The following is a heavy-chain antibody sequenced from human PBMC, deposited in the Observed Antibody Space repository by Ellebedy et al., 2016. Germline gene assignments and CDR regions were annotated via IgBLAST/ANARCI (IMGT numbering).Heavy chain of an antibody. CDR1: GGSISGYY. V-gene: IGHV4-59*08. Sequence: SETLSLXCTVSGGSISGYYWSWIRQSPGKGLEYIGHIYYSGSANNGPSLKSRVTISVDTSKNQFSLKLNSVTAADTAVYFCARRRGNSDYDYFAFDYWGQGALVTVSS. CDR3: ARRRGNSDYDYFAFDY. CDR2: IYYSGSA. J-gene: IGHJ4*02. D-gene: IGHD5-12*01.